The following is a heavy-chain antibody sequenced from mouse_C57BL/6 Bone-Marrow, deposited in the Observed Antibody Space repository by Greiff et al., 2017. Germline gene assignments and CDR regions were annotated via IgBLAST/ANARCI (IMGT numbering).Heavy chain of an antibody. J-gene: IGHJ2*01. Sequence: EVKLLESGAELVRPGASVKLSCTASGFNIKDDYMHWVKQRPEQGLEWIGWIDPENGDTEYASKFQGKATITADTSSNTAYLQLSSLTSEDTAVYYCTSTTVVATPYYFDYWGQGTTLTVSS. D-gene: IGHD1-1*01. CDR2: IDPENGDT. CDR3: TSTTVVATPYYFDY. V-gene: IGHV14-4*01. CDR1: GFNIKDDY.